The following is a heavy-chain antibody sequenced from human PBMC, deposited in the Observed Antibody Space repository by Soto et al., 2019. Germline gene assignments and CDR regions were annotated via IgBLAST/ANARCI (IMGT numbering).Heavy chain of an antibody. Sequence: QVTLKESGPVLVKPTETLTLTCXVSGFSLSNARMGVSWIRQPPGKALEWLAHIFSNDEKSYSTSLKSRLTISKDTSKSQVVLTMTNMDPVDTATYXXXXXXXXXXXXXXXXXFDIWGQGTMVTVSS. CDR1: GFSLSNARMG. V-gene: IGHV2-26*01. CDR3: XXXXXXXXXXXXXXXFDI. CDR2: IFSNDEK. J-gene: IGHJ3*02.